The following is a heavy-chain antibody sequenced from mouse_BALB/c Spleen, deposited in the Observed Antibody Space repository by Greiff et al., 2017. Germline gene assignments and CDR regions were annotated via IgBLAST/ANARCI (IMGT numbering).Heavy chain of an antibody. J-gene: IGHJ4*01. D-gene: IGHD2-4*01. V-gene: IGHV1-67*01. CDR2: ISTYYGDA. Sequence: QVQLQQSGAELVRPGVSVKISCKGSGYTFTDYAMHWVKQSHAKSLEWIGVISTYYGDASYNQKFKGKATMTVDKSSNTAYLQLSSLTSEDTAVYYCARMITLYYYAMDYWGQGTSVTVSS. CDR3: ARMITLYYYAMDY. CDR1: GYTFTDYA.